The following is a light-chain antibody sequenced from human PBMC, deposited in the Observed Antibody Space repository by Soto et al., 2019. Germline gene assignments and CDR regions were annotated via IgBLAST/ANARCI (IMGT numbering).Light chain of an antibody. CDR2: GAS. Sequence: EIVLTQSPGTLSLSPGERATLSCRASQSVSNTYLAWYQQKPGQAPRLLIFGASSRATGIPDRFSGSGSGTDVTLTISRREPEDFAVYYCQQYGSSPYTFGQGTKLEIK. CDR1: QSVSNTY. V-gene: IGKV3-20*01. CDR3: QQYGSSPYT. J-gene: IGKJ2*01.